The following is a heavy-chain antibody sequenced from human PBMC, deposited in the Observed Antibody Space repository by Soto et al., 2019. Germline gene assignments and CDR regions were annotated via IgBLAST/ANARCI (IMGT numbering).Heavy chain of an antibody. CDR3: AKTKHWPGGCDP. D-gene: IGHD1-1*01. CDR2: ISGSGGST. J-gene: IGHJ5*02. Sequence: EVQLLESGGGLVQPGGSLRLSCAASGFTFSSYAMSWVRQAPGKGLEWVSAISGSGGSTYYADSVKGRFTISSDNSMNALNLQMNSLRAEATAVYYCAKTKHWPGGCDPWGQGTLVTVSS. V-gene: IGHV3-23*01. CDR1: GFTFSSYA.